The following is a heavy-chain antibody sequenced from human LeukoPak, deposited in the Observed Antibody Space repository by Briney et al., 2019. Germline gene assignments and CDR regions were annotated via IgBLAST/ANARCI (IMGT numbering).Heavy chain of an antibody. Sequence: GGSLRLSCAASGFFFSDYYMSWIRQAPGKGLEWVSYITNSGNSKSYADSVKGRFTISRDNTKNSLYLQMNGLRAEDTAVYYCARDGAAAVPRWGQGTLVTVSS. J-gene: IGHJ4*02. CDR1: GFFFSDYY. D-gene: IGHD6-13*01. CDR3: ARDGAAAVPR. V-gene: IGHV3-11*06. CDR2: ITNSGNSK.